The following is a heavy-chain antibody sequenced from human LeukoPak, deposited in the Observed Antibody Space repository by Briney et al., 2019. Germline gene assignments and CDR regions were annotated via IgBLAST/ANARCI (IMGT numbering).Heavy chain of an antibody. CDR2: INHDGSLK. Sequence: GGPLRLSCAASGFTFSNYWMSWVRQAPGKGLEWVANINHDGSLKYYVDSVKGRFTISRDNAKNSLYLQMNSLRVEDTAVYYCAREFRSGYNSRWFDYWGQGTLVTVSS. CDR3: AREFRSGYNSRWFDY. CDR1: GFTFSNYW. V-gene: IGHV3-7*01. J-gene: IGHJ5*01. D-gene: IGHD6-19*01.